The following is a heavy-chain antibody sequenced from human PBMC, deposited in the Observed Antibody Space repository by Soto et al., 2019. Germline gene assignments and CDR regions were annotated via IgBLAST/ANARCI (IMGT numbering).Heavy chain of an antibody. Sequence: QITLKESGPTLVKPTQTLTLTCTLSGFSLSTGGAGVGWIRQSPGKALEWLAVIYWDDVKHYSPSLERRLTITKDTSESEVVLTMTNMDPVDTATYYCARKGSGDYALDYWGQGILVTVSS. CDR3: ARKGSGDYALDY. J-gene: IGHJ4*02. D-gene: IGHD4-17*01. V-gene: IGHV2-5*02. CDR1: GFSLSTGGAG. CDR2: IYWDDVK.